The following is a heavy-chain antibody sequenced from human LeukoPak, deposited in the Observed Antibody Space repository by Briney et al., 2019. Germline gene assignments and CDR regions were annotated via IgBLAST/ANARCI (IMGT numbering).Heavy chain of an antibody. J-gene: IGHJ3*02. CDR2: IRYDGSNK. CDR1: GFTFSSYG. Sequence: GGSLRLSCAASGFTFSSYGMHWVRQAPGKGLEWVAFIRYDGSNKYYADSVKGRFTISRDNSKNTLYLQMNSLRAEDTAVYYCATRSHIVVVPAAIPHAFDIWGQGTMVTVSS. D-gene: IGHD2-2*02. V-gene: IGHV3-30*02. CDR3: ATRSHIVVVPAAIPHAFDI.